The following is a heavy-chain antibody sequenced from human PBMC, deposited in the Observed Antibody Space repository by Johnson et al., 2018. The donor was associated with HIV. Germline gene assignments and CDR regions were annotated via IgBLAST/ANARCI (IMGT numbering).Heavy chain of an antibody. CDR3: ARDPDPFREYHGDAFDI. Sequence: QVQLVESGGGVVQPGRSLRLSCAASGFTFSSYAMHWVRQAPGKGLEWVAVISYDGSNKYYADSVKGRFTIYRDSSKDTLYVQMNSLRGEETAVYYCARDPDPFREYHGDAFDIWGKGTVVTVSS. J-gene: IGHJ3*02. V-gene: IGHV3-30*04. CDR1: GFTFSSYA. CDR2: ISYDGSNK. D-gene: IGHD3-10*01.